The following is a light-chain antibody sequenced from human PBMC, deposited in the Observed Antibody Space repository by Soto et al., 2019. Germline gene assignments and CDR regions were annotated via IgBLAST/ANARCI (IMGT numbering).Light chain of an antibody. CDR2: DAS. CDR3: QQFNSYPLT. J-gene: IGKJ4*01. Sequence: AIQLTQSPSSLSASVGDRVTITCRASQGISSALAWYQQKPGKAPKLLIYDASSLESGVPSRFSGSGSGTDFTLTISSLQPEDGATYYCQQFNSYPLTFGGGTKVELK. CDR1: QGISSA. V-gene: IGKV1-13*02.